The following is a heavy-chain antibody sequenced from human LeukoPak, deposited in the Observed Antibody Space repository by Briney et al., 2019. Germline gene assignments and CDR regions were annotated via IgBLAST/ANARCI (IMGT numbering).Heavy chain of an antibody. V-gene: IGHV4-4*02. D-gene: IGHD3-22*01. CDR3: ARTLRITMIVVGYNWFDP. CDR1: GVSISSSNW. CDR2: IYHSGST. Sequence: SGTLSLTCAVSGVSISSSNWWSWVRQPPGKGLEWIGEIYHSGSTNYNPSLKSRVTISVDKSKNQFSLKLSSVTAADTAVYYCARTLRITMIVVGYNWFDPWGQGTLVTVSS. J-gene: IGHJ5*02.